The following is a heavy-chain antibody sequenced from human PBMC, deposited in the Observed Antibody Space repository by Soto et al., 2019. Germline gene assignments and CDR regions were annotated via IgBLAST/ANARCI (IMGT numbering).Heavy chain of an antibody. Sequence: QVQLVESGGGVVQPGRSLRLSCAASGLTFSSYGMHWVRQAPGKGLEWVAVIWYDGSNKYYADSVKGRFTISRDNSKNTLYLQMNSLRAEDTAVYYCARDLQDIVVVISSWDYYYGMDVWGQGTTVTVSS. CDR2: IWYDGSNK. V-gene: IGHV3-33*01. D-gene: IGHD2-15*01. CDR1: GLTFSSYG. CDR3: ARDLQDIVVVISSWDYYYGMDV. J-gene: IGHJ6*02.